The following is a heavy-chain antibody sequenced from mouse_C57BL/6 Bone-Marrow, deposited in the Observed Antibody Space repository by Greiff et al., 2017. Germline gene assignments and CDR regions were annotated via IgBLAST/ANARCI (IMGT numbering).Heavy chain of an antibody. J-gene: IGHJ4*01. CDR1: GFTFSSSA. V-gene: IGHV5-4*01. CDR3: TRDSNRYAMDY. CDR2: ISDGGSYT. D-gene: IGHD2-5*01. Sequence: EVQLLESGGGLVKPGGSLKLPCAASGFTFSSSAMSWVRQTPEKRLEWVATISDGGSYTYYPAKVKGRFTISRANATNNLYLQLSHLTSEDTAMYYCTRDSNRYAMDYWGQGTSVTVSS.